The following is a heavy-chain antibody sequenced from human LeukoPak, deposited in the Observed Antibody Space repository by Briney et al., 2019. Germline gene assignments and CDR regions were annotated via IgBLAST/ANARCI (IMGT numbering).Heavy chain of an antibody. CDR2: VYYTGST. CDR1: GGSISNYY. J-gene: IGHJ4*02. Sequence: KTSETLSLTCPVSGGSISNYYYWTWIRQPPGKGLEWIGYVYYTGSTNFNPSLKSRVTMSLDTSRNQFSLKLTSLTAADTAVYYCARVSNDWSRGLDYWGQGTLVTVSS. CDR3: ARVSNDWSRGLDY. D-gene: IGHD3-9*01. V-gene: IGHV4-59*01.